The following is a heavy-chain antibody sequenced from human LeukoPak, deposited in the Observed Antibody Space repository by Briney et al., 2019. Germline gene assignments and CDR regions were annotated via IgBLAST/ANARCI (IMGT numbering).Heavy chain of an antibody. V-gene: IGHV1-69*01. CDR1: GGTFSSYA. J-gene: IGHJ4*02. D-gene: IGHD5-18*01. CDR2: IIPIFGTA. Sequence: SVKVSCKASGGTFSSYAISWARQAPGQGLEWMGGIIPIFGTANYAQKFQGRVTITADESTSTAYMELSSLRSEDTAVYYCARDLSGYSYGYGLDYWGQGTLVTVSS. CDR3: ARDLSGYSYGYGLDY.